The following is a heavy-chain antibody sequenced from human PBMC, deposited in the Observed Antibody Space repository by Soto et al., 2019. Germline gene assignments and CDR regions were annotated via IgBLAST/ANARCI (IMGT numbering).Heavy chain of an antibody. V-gene: IGHV1-18*01. CDR3: ARSGRSNYYYGMDV. Sequence: QVQLVQSGADVKKPGASVQVSCKTSGYTFSTYGISWVRQAPGQGLEWIGWISAYSGNTNYAQNLQGRVTMTTDTFTRTAYMELRSLRSDDAAVYDCARSGRSNYYYGMDVWGQGTTVTVSS. CDR1: GYTFSTYG. J-gene: IGHJ6*02. CDR2: ISAYSGNT. D-gene: IGHD1-26*01.